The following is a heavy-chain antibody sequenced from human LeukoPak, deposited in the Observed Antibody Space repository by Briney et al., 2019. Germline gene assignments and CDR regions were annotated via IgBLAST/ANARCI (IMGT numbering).Heavy chain of an antibody. Sequence: ASVKVSCKASGYTFTGYYMHWVRQAPGQGLEWMGWINPNSGGTNYAQTFQGRVTMTRDTSISTAYMELSRLRSDDTAVYYCARFGRRVAAYFDYWGQGTLVTVSS. CDR3: ARFGRRVAAYFDY. CDR2: INPNSGGT. D-gene: IGHD2-15*01. CDR1: GYTFTGYY. J-gene: IGHJ4*02. V-gene: IGHV1-2*02.